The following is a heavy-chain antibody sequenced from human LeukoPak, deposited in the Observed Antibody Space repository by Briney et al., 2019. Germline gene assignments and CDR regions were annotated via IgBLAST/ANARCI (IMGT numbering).Heavy chain of an antibody. D-gene: IGHD3-10*01. J-gene: IGHJ4*02. CDR3: AKSLSSRGVIIRKTGRSFDY. V-gene: IGHV3-23*01. CDR1: GFTFSSYA. Sequence: GGSLRLSCAASGFTFSSYAMSWVRQAPGKGLEWVSAISGSGGGTYYADSVKGRFTISRDNSKNTLYLQMNSLRPEDTAVYYCAKSLSSRGVIIRKTGRSFDYWGQGTLVTVSS. CDR2: ISGSGGGT.